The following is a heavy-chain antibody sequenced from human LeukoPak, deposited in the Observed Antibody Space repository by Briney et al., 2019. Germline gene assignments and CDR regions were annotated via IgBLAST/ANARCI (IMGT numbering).Heavy chain of an antibody. CDR2: ISLTGRT. CDR1: GGSITSTNW. J-gene: IGHJ4*02. D-gene: IGHD1-26*01. Sequence: PSGSPSLTSGVSGGSITSTNWWSGVRQPPGQGLEWIGEISLTGRTNYNPSLIGRVIMSLDESRNQLSLTLTSVTAADTAMYYCTRESGPYCPFGYWGQGTLVVVPS. CDR3: TRESGPYCPFGY. V-gene: IGHV4-4*02.